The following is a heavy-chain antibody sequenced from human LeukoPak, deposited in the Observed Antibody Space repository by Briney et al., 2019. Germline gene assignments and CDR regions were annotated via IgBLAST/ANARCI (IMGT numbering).Heavy chain of an antibody. J-gene: IGHJ1*01. D-gene: IGHD6-13*01. CDR1: GYTFTGYH. CDR3: ARDLRTIRSSSWFQYFQH. V-gene: IGHV1-2*02. Sequence: ASVKVSCKASGYTFTGYHMHWVRQAPGQGLEWMGWINPNSGGTNYAQKFQGRVTMTRDTSISTAYMELSRLRSDDTAVYYCARDLRTIRSSSWFQYFQHWGQGTLVTVSS. CDR2: INPNSGGT.